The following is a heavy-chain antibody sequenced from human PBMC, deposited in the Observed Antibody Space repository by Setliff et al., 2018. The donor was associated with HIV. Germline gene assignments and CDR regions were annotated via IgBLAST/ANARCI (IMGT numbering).Heavy chain of an antibody. CDR3: ASGKGVRGVIITGGLDV. Sequence: ASVKVSCKASGHTFSNYDFIWVRRATGQGLEWMGWMNPNSGDTGYAQKFQGRVIMTRDTSISTAYMELSSLTSADTAVYYCASGKGVRGVIITGGLDVWGKGTTVTVSS. J-gene: IGHJ6*04. D-gene: IGHD3-10*01. CDR1: GHTFSNYD. CDR2: MNPNSGDT. V-gene: IGHV1-8*01.